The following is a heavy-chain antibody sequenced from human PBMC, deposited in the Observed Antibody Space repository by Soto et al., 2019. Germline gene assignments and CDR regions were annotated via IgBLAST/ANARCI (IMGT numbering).Heavy chain of an antibody. J-gene: IGHJ5*02. D-gene: IGHD3-22*01. V-gene: IGHV4-59*08. CDR2: IYYGGST. Sequence: SEDLSLTCTVSASTISHYYWNWIRQPPGKGLEWVGYIYYGGSTSYNRSLKSRITISLETSKSQISLRLSSVTAADTAVYYCARLGGYYQSLVPWGPGTLVTVSS. CDR3: ARLGGYYQSLVP. CDR1: ASTISHYY.